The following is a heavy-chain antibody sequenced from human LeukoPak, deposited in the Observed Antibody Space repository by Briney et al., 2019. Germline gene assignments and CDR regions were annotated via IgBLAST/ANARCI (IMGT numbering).Heavy chain of an antibody. CDR3: PTETNGRHYDY. Sequence: GGCLRLSCTASVLTFSTSCLIWVRQAPGKGREWVASIGPTVSDKYHADTIKARFTIPSDNDINFLNLQMNSLRDEDTAVPYCPTETNGRHYDYWGQGTLLTVSS. D-gene: IGHD1-14*01. V-gene: IGHV3-21*01. CDR2: IGPTVSDK. J-gene: IGHJ4*02. CDR1: VLTFSTSC.